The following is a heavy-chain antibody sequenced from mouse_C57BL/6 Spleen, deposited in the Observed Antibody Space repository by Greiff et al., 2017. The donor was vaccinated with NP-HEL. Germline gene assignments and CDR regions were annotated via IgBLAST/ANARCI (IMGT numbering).Heavy chain of an antibody. CDR2: ISYDGSN. Sequence: EVQRVESGPGLVKPSQSLSLTCSVTGYSFTSCYYWNWIRQSAGNKLECMGYISYDGSNNYNASFKNRIPITRDTSKNQFFLKLNTVTTEDTATYYCARDRDYGSSSFAYWGQGTLVTVSA. V-gene: IGHV3-6*01. D-gene: IGHD1-1*01. CDR3: ARDRDYGSSSFAY. J-gene: IGHJ3*01. CDR1: GYSFTSCYY.